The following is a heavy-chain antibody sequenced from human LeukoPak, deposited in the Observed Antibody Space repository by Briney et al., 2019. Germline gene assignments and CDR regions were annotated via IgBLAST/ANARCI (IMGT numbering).Heavy chain of an antibody. CDR2: ISSSGSTI. Sequence: TGGSLRLSCAASGFTFSSYEMNWVRQAPGKGLEWVAYISSSGSTIYYADSVKGRFTISRDNAKNSLYLQMNSLRAEDTAVYYCARDRTGELLWFGELQPGGNWFDPWGQGTLVTVSS. J-gene: IGHJ5*02. V-gene: IGHV3-48*03. CDR3: ARDRTGELLWFGELQPGGNWFDP. CDR1: GFTFSSYE. D-gene: IGHD3-10*01.